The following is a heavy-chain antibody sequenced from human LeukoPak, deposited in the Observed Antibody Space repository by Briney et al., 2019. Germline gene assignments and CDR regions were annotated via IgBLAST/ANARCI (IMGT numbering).Heavy chain of an antibody. V-gene: IGHV3-23*01. J-gene: IGHJ4*02. D-gene: IGHD2-8*01. Sequence: GGSLRLSCAGSGFTFTTYWMSWVRQAPGKGLEWVSTIRGSGGGTYYADSVKGRFTISRDNSKNTLYLQMNNLRAEDTAVYYCTRGIDGLWDFWGQGTLVTVSS. CDR1: GFTFTTYW. CDR2: IRGSGGGT. CDR3: TRGIDGLWDF.